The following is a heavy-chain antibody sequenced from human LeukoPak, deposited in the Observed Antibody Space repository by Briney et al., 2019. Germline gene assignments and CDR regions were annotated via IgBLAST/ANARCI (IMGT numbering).Heavy chain of an antibody. CDR2: INHSGST. CDR1: GESFSDYY. J-gene: IGHJ5*02. D-gene: IGHD3-10*01. V-gene: IGHV4-34*01. CDR3: ARHKPLGSGSYHWFDP. Sequence: SETLSLTCAVYGESFSDYYWSWIRQPPGKGLEWIGEINHSGSTNYNPSLKSRVTISVDTSKNQFSLKLSSVTAADMAVYYCARHKPLGSGSYHWFDPWGQGTLVTVSS.